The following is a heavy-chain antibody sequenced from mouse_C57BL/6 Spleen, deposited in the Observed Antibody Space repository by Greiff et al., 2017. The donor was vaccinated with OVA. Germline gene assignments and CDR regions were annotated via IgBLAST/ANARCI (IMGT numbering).Heavy chain of an antibody. V-gene: IGHV1-19*01. Sequence: EVKLQESGPVLVKPGASVKMSCKASGYTFTDYYMNWVKQSHGKSLEWIGVINPYNGGTSYNQKFKGKATLTVDKSSSTAYMELNSLTSEDSAVYYCARGQLRPQGYFDYWGQGTTLTVSS. D-gene: IGHD3-2*02. J-gene: IGHJ2*01. CDR3: ARGQLRPQGYFDY. CDR1: GYTFTDYY. CDR2: INPYNGGT.